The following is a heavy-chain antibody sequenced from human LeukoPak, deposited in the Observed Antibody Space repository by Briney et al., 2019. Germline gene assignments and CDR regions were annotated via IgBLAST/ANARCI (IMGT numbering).Heavy chain of an antibody. Sequence: GESLNISCKASGYTFANYYIGWVRQMPGKGLEWMGIIYAGDSDTKYSPSFQGQVTISVDRSIRTAYLQWNSLKASDTAIYYCGKIATEYFQVWGQGTLVTVSS. CDR3: GKIATEYFQV. V-gene: IGHV5-51*01. CDR1: GYTFANYY. CDR2: IYAGDSDT. J-gene: IGHJ1*01. D-gene: IGHD2/OR15-2a*01.